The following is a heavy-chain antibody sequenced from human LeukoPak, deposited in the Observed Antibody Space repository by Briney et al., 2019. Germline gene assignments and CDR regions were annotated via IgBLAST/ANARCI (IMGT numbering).Heavy chain of an antibody. CDR3: ARVVTMTVVDAFDI. J-gene: IGHJ3*02. D-gene: IGHD3-22*01. CDR2: ISAYNGNT. Sequence: ASVKVSCKASGYTFTSYGISWVRQAPGQGLEWMGWISAYNGNTNYAQKLQGRVTMTTDTSTSTAYMELRSLRSDDTAVYYCARVVTMTVVDAFDIWGQGTMVTVSS. V-gene: IGHV1-18*01. CDR1: GYTFTSYG.